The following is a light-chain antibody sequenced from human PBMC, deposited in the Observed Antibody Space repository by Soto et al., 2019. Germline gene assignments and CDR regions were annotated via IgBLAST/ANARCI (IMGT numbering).Light chain of an antibody. CDR2: DNS. CDR3: GTWDSSLSAGV. V-gene: IGLV1-51*01. Sequence: QAVVTQPPSVSAAPGQKVTISCSGSSSNIGSNYVSWYQQLPGIAPKLLIYDNSQRPSGIPDRFSGSKSGTSATLGITGLQTGDEADYYCGTWDSSLSAGVFGGGTKLTVL. J-gene: IGLJ2*01. CDR1: SSNIGSNY.